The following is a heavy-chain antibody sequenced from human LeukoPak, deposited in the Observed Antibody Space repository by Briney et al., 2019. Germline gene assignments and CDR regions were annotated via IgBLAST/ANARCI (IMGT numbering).Heavy chain of an antibody. J-gene: IGHJ4*02. CDR3: ARGAEGIAASDSNFDY. CDR1: GFTFSSYW. V-gene: IGHV3-7*01. Sequence: GGSLRLSCAASGFTFSSYWMSWVRQAPGKGLEWVANIKQDGSEKYYVDSVEGRFTISRDNAKNSLYLQMNSLRAEDTAVYYCARGAEGIAASDSNFDYWGQGMLVTVSS. D-gene: IGHD6-13*01. CDR2: IKQDGSEK.